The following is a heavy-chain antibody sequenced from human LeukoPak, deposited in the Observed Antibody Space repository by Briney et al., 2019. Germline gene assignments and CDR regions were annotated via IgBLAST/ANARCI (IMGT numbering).Heavy chain of an antibody. CDR3: AKDQYCTSTSCYVGY. Sequence: PGGSLRLSCAASGFTFSSYAMSWVRQAPGKGLEWVSAISGSAGSTYYADSVKGRFTISRDNSKNTLYLQMNSLRAEDTAVYYCAKDQYCTSTSCYVGYWGQGTLVTVSS. V-gene: IGHV3-23*01. CDR2: ISGSAGST. J-gene: IGHJ4*02. CDR1: GFTFSSYA. D-gene: IGHD2-2*01.